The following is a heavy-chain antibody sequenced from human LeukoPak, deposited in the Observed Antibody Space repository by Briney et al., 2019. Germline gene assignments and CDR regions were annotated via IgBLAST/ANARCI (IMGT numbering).Heavy chain of an antibody. Sequence: PGGSLRLSCAASGFTFSSYSMNWVRQAPGKGLEWVSSISSSSSYIYYADSVKGRFTISRDNAKNSLYLQMNSLRAEDTAVYYCARVSSSSRGEPDDSSSWELDYWGQGTLVTVSS. CDR2: ISSSSSYI. CDR3: ARVSSSSRGEPDDSSSWELDY. V-gene: IGHV3-21*01. CDR1: GFTFSSYS. D-gene: IGHD6-13*01. J-gene: IGHJ4*02.